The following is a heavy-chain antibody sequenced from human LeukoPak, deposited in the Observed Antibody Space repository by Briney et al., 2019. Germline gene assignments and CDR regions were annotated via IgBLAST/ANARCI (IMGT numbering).Heavy chain of an antibody. J-gene: IGHJ1*01. V-gene: IGHV3-30*02. CDR1: GFTFSSYG. Sequence: SGGSLRLSCAASGFTFSSYGMHWVRQAPGKGLEWVAFIRYDGSNKYYADSVKGRFTISRDNSENTLYLQMNSLRAEDTAVYYCAKGPYDFWSGYHFQHWGQGTLVTVSS. CDR3: AKGPYDFWSGYHFQH. D-gene: IGHD3-3*01. CDR2: IRYDGSNK.